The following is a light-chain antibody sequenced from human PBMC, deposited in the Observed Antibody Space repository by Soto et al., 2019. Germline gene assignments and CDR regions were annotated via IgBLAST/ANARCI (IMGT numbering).Light chain of an antibody. CDR1: SSNSGSNT. CDR2: SNN. J-gene: IGLJ2*01. Sequence: QSVLTQPPSASGTPGQRFTISCSGSSSNSGSNTVNWYQQLPGTAPKLLIYSNNHRPSGVPDRFSGSKSGTSASLAISGLQSEDGADYYCAAWDDSLSGVVFGGGTKVPVL. V-gene: IGLV1-44*01. CDR3: AAWDDSLSGVV.